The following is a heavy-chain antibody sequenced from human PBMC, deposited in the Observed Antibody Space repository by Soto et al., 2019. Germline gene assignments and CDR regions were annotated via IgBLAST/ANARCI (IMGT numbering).Heavy chain of an antibody. CDR1: GFTFSSYA. CDR2: IRDSGDST. Sequence: GGSLRLSCAASGFTFSSYAMSWVRQAPGKGLEWVSAIRDSGDSTYYADFVRGRFTISRDNSKNTLYMQMNSLRAEDTAVYYCAKLGSSYYFDYWGQGTLVTVSS. CDR3: AKLGSSYYFDY. D-gene: IGHD1-26*01. J-gene: IGHJ4*02. V-gene: IGHV3-23*01.